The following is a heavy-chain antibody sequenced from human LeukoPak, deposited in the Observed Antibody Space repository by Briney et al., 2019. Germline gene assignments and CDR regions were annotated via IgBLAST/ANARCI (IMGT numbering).Heavy chain of an antibody. Sequence: GGSLRLSCAASGFTFSSYALHWVRQAPGKGLEWVAVISYDGSTNYYADSVKGRFTISRDNSKNTLYLQMNSLRAEDTAVYYCASQYYDSSGYFGDWGQGTLVTVSS. CDR2: ISYDGSTN. CDR1: GFTFSSYA. V-gene: IGHV3-30*04. CDR3: ASQYYDSSGYFGD. D-gene: IGHD3-22*01. J-gene: IGHJ4*02.